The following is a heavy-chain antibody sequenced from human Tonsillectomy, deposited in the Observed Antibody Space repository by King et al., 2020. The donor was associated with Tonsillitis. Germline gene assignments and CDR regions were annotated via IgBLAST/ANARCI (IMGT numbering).Heavy chain of an antibody. V-gene: IGHV4-34*01. CDR2: INHSGST. Sequence: VQLQQWGAGLLKPSETLSLTCGVYGWSFSGYYWSWIRQPPGKGLEWIGEINHSGSTNYNPSLKSRVTISVDTSKNQFSLKLSSVTAAATAVYYCARGYYLGYSPRTHWFDPWGQGTLVTVSS. D-gene: IGHD6-13*01. J-gene: IGHJ5*02. CDR3: ARGYYLGYSPRTHWFDP. CDR1: GWSFSGYY.